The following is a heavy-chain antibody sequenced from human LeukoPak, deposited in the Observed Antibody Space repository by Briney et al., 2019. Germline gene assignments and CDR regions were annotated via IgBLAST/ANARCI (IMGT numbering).Heavy chain of an antibody. CDR3: TVPAAEGYDY. CDR2: INPSGAGT. CDR1: GYTFTDYY. J-gene: IGHJ4*02. D-gene: IGHD2-2*01. V-gene: IGHV1-46*01. Sequence: ASVKVSCKASGYTFTDYYMHWMRQAPGQGLEWMGIINPSGAGTNYAQRFQGRVTLTRDTSTTTLYMELSSLRSEDTAVYYCTVPAAEGYDYWGQGTLVTVSS.